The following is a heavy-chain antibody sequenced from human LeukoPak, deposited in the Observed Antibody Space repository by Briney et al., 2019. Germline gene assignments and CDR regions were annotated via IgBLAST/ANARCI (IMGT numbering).Heavy chain of an antibody. CDR1: GFTVSSDS. V-gene: IGHV3-53*01. CDR2: IYSGGST. D-gene: IGHD5-24*01. J-gene: IGHJ4*02. Sequence: PGGSLRLSCTVSGFTVSSDSMSWVRQAPGKGLEWVSFIYSGGSTHYSDSVKGRFTISRDNSKNTLYLQMNSLRAEDTAVYYCASGRWLHLIDYWGQGTLVTVSS. CDR3: ASGRWLHLIDY.